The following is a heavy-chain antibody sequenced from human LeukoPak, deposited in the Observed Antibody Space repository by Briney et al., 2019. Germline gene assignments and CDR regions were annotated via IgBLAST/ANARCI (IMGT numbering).Heavy chain of an antibody. J-gene: IGHJ5*02. CDR2: INHSGST. V-gene: IGHV4-34*01. Sequence: SETLSLTCAVSGGSFSGYYWSWIRQPPGKGLEWIGEINHSGSTNYNPSLKSRVTISVDTSKNQFSLKLSSVTAADTAVYYCARGGEYYDFWSGYYTGGWFDPWGQGTLVTVSS. CDR3: ARGGEYYDFWSGYYTGGWFDP. CDR1: GGSFSGYY. D-gene: IGHD3-3*01.